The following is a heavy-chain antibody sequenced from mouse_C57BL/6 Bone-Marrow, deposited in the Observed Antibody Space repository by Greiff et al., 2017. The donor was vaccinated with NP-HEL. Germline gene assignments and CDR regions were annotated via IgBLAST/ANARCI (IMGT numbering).Heavy chain of an antibody. CDR2: ISNLAYSI. D-gene: IGHD4-1*01. CDR3: ARNWDWYFDV. J-gene: IGHJ1*03. V-gene: IGHV5-15*01. CDR1: GFTFSDYG. Sequence: EVQLVESGGGLVQPGGSLKLSCAASGFTFSDYGMAWVRQAPRKGPEWVAFISNLAYSIYYADTVTGRFTISRENAKNTLYLEMSSLRSEDTAMYYCARNWDWYFDVWGTGTTVTVSS.